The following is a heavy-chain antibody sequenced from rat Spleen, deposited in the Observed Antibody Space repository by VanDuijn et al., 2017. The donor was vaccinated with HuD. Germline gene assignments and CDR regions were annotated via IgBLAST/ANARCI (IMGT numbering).Heavy chain of an antibody. V-gene: IGHV5-31*01. Sequence: EVQLVESGGGLVQPGRSLKLSCITSGFTFNYYWMTWIRQAPTKGLECITSISFYDFTPFYRDSVKGRFTISRDNSRNTLDLQMDSLRSEDTATYYCVRLYNTNGYWYFDLWGPGTMVTVSS. CDR2: ISFYDFTP. CDR3: VRLYNTNGYWYFDL. D-gene: IGHD4-1*01. J-gene: IGHJ1*01. CDR1: GFTFNYYW.